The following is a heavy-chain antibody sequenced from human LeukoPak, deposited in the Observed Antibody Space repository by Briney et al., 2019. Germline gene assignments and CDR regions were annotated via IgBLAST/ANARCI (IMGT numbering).Heavy chain of an antibody. Sequence: SETLSLTCTVSGGSISSSSYYWGWIRQPPGKGLEWIGSIYYSGSAYYNPSLKSRVTISVDTSKNHYSLRLRSVTAADTAVYFCARPGGTGWFYFDDWGQGTLVAVSS. CDR1: GGSISSSSYY. D-gene: IGHD6-19*01. CDR3: ARPGGTGWFYFDD. J-gene: IGHJ4*02. CDR2: IYYSGSA. V-gene: IGHV4-39*02.